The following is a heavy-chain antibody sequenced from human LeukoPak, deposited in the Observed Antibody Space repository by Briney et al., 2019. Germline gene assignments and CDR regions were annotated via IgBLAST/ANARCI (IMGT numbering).Heavy chain of an antibody. Sequence: GASVKVSCKVSGYTLTELSMHWVRQAPGKGLEWMGGFGPEDGETIYAQKFQGRVTMTEDTSTDTAYMELSSLRSEDTAVYYCATGRITMVRGVRNWFDPWGQGTLVTVSS. CDR2: FGPEDGET. V-gene: IGHV1-24*01. CDR1: GYTLTELS. J-gene: IGHJ5*02. D-gene: IGHD3-10*01. CDR3: ATGRITMVRGVRNWFDP.